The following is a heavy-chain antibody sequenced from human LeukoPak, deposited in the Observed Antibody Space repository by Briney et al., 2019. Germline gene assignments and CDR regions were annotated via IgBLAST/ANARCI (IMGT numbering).Heavy chain of an antibody. CDR1: GFSLSAPQVA. D-gene: IGHD1-7*01. V-gene: IGHV2-5*02. J-gene: IGHJ5*02. CDR3: AHKPAQKNYFDP. CDR2: TYWGDDK. Sequence: SGPTLVNPTQTLTLTCTFSGFSLSAPQVAVGWIRQPPGTALEFLALTYWGDDKRFSSSLRSRLTITSDASKNQVVLTVANLDPVDTATYYCAHKPAQKNYFDPWGQGTLVTVSS.